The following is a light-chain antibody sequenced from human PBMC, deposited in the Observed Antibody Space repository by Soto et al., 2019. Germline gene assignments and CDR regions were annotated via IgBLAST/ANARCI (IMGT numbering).Light chain of an antibody. V-gene: IGKV3-20*01. CDR3: QQYGNSPIT. CDR2: GTS. Sequence: EVVLTQSPGTLSLSRGERATLSCRASERIYSAYLGWYQQKPGQAPRLLIYGTSSRATGIPDRFSGSGSGTDFTLTISRLEPEDFAVYYCQQYGNSPITLRQGTRLEIK. J-gene: IGKJ5*01. CDR1: ERIYSAY.